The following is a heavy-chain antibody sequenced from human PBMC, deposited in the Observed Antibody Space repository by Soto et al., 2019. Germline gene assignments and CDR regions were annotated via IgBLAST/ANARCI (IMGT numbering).Heavy chain of an antibody. CDR1: GFTFSSYG. V-gene: IGHV3-30*18. CDR2: ISYDGSNK. Sequence: QVQLVESGGGVVQPGRSLRLSCAASGFTFSSYGMHWVRQAPGKGLEWVAVISYDGSNKYYADSVKGRFTISRDNSKNTLYLQMNSLRAEDTAVYYCAKGREIVLVPAAMNYYYGMDVWGQGTTVTVSS. CDR3: AKGREIVLVPAAMNYYYGMDV. D-gene: IGHD2-2*01. J-gene: IGHJ6*02.